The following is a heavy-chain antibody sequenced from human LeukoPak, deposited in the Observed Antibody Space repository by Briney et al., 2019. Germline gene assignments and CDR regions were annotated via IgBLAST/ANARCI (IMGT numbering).Heavy chain of an antibody. D-gene: IGHD6-19*01. CDR3: ARGQQWLAY. CDR2: IYYSGST. Sequence: SETLSLTCTASGGSISSYYWSWIRQPPGKGLEWIGYIYYSGSTNYNPSLKSRVTISVDTSKNQFSLKLSSVTAADTAVYYCARGQQWLAYWGQGTLVTVSS. V-gene: IGHV4-59*01. J-gene: IGHJ4*02. CDR1: GGSISSYY.